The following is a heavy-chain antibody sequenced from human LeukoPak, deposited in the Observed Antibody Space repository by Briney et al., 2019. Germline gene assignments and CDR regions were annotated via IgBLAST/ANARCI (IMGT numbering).Heavy chain of an antibody. CDR1: GFIFNNYG. V-gene: IGHV3-23*01. CDR2: ISNDGGGT. CDR3: AKGSSGYFADR. D-gene: IGHD3-22*01. J-gene: IGHJ5*02. Sequence: GGSLRLSCAASGFIFNNYGLIWVRQAPGKGLQWVSAISNDGGGTTYADFVKGRFTISRDNSTNTLFLQMNSLRAEDTALYYCAKGSSGYFADRWGQGTLVTVSS.